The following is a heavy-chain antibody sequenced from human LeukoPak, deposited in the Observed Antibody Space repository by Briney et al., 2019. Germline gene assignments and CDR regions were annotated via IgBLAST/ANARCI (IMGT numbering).Heavy chain of an antibody. J-gene: IGHJ5*02. D-gene: IGHD3-10*01. CDR2: INHSGST. CDR1: GGSFSGYY. V-gene: IGHV4-34*01. Sequence: PSETLSLTCAVYGGSFSGYYWSWIRQPPGKGLEWIGEINHSGSTNYNPSLKSRVTISVDTSKNQFSLKLSSVTAADTAVYYCARDVLLWFGEGENWFDPWGQGTLVTVSS. CDR3: ARDVLLWFGEGENWFDP.